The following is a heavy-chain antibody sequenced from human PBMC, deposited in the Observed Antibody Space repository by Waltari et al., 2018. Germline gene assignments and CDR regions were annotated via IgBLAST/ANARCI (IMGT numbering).Heavy chain of an antibody. CDR2: IWYDGSNK. CDR3: ARDQYGWELYQGSFDY. D-gene: IGHD1-26*01. Sequence: QVQLVESGGGVVQPGRSLRLSCAASGFTFSSYGIHWVRQAPGKGLGWVAVIWYDGSNKNNADSVKGRLTISRDNSKNTLYLQMNSLRAEDTAVYYCARDQYGWELYQGSFDYWGQGTLVTVSS. V-gene: IGHV3-33*01. CDR1: GFTFSSYG. J-gene: IGHJ4*02.